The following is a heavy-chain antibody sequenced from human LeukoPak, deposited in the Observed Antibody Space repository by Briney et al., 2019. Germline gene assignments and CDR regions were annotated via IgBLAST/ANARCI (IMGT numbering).Heavy chain of an antibody. CDR1: GGSFSGYY. V-gene: IGHV4-34*01. D-gene: IGHD1-26*01. CDR3: ARGATRYYYYGMDV. Sequence: SETLSLTCAVYGGSFSGYYWSWIRQPPGKGLEWIGEINQSGSTNYNPSLKSRVTISVDTSKNQFSLKLSSVTAADTAVYYCARGATRYYYYGMDVWGQGTTVTVSS. J-gene: IGHJ6*02. CDR2: INQSGST.